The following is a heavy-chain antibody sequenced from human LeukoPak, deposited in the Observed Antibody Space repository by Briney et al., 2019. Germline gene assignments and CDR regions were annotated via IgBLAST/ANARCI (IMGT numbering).Heavy chain of an antibody. V-gene: IGHV3-23*01. Sequence: GGSLRLSCVDSGFTFSSYAMSWVRQVPGKGLEWVSGISDSGGSTYYADSVKGRFTISRDNSKNTLYLQMNSQRAEDTAVYYCASRQGLGWHYVNWGQGTLVTVSS. CDR1: GFTFSSYA. J-gene: IGHJ4*02. D-gene: IGHD3-10*02. CDR3: ASRQGLGWHYVN. CDR2: ISDSGGST.